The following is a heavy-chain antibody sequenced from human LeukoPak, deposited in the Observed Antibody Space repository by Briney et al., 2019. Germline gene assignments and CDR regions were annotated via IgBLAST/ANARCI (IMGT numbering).Heavy chain of an antibody. D-gene: IGHD6-19*01. CDR2: THNSGST. Sequence: PSETLSVTRTDSGGSISSSYWSWFRQSPGKGLEWIGYTHNSGSTNYHPSLKSRVTMSVDTAKNQFSLKLTSVTAADTAVYFCARGGWSLDSWGQGTLVTVSS. CDR1: GGSISSSY. V-gene: IGHV4-59*01. CDR3: ARGGWSLDS. J-gene: IGHJ4*02.